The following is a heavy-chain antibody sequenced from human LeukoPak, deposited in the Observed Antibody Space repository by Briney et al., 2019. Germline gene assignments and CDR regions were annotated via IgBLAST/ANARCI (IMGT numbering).Heavy chain of an antibody. CDR2: INPNSGGT. J-gene: IGHJ3*02. CDR3: ARGGATYYYDSSGYPIGDAFDI. V-gene: IGHV1-2*02. D-gene: IGHD3-22*01. Sequence: ASVKVSCKASGYTFTGYYMHWVRQAPGQGLEWMGWINPNSGGTNYAQKFQGRVTMTRDTSISTAYVELSRLRSDDTAVYYCARGGATYYYDSSGYPIGDAFDIWGQGTMVTVSS. CDR1: GYTFTGYY.